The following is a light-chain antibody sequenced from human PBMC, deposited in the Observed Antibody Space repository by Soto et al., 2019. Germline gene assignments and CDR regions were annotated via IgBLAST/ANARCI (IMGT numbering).Light chain of an antibody. V-gene: IGKV1-5*01. CDR2: DAS. CDR3: QQYSSYSRT. J-gene: IGKJ1*01. CDR1: QGISTW. Sequence: IQMTQSPYTLSASVGDRVTITCRASQGISTWLAWYQQKPGTAPKLLIYDASSLESGVPSRCSGSGSGKEFTLTISSLQPDDSATYYCQQYSSYSRTFGQGTKVEIK.